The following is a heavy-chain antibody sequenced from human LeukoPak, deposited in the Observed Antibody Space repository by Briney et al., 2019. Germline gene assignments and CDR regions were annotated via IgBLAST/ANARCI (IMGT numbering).Heavy chain of an antibody. J-gene: IGHJ4*02. D-gene: IGHD1-26*01. CDR3: ARWDSSGYFDY. CDR1: GFTFSSYS. V-gene: IGHV3-21*01. Sequence: GGSLRLSCAASGFTFSSYSMNWVRQAPGKGLEWVSSISSSSSYIYYADSVKGRFTISRDNAKNSLYLQMNSLRAEDTAVYYCARWDSSGYFDYWGQGTLVTVSS. CDR2: ISSSSSYI.